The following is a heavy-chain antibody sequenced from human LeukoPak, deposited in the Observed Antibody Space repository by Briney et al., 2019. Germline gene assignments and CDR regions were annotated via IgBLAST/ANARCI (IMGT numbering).Heavy chain of an antibody. Sequence: GGSLRLSCAASGFTFSSYAMSWVRQAPGKGLEWVSAISGSGGSTYYADSVKGRFTISRDNSKNTLYLQMNSLRAEDTAVYCCAKGGLRTEINWFDPWGQGTLVTVSS. V-gene: IGHV3-23*01. J-gene: IGHJ5*02. CDR3: AKGGLRTEINWFDP. D-gene: IGHD4-17*01. CDR1: GFTFSSYA. CDR2: ISGSGGST.